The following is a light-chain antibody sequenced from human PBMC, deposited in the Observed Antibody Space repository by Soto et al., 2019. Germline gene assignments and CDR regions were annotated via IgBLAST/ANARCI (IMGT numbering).Light chain of an antibody. CDR3: TSYTTSSIPVV. J-gene: IGLJ2*01. Sequence: QSVLTQPASVSGSPGQSITISCTGTSSDVGDYKFVSWYQQHPGKVPKLMIYEVRNRPSGVSNRFSGSKSGNTASLTISGLQAEDEADYYSTSYTTSSIPVVFGGGTKLTVL. V-gene: IGLV2-14*01. CDR1: SSDVGDYKF. CDR2: EVR.